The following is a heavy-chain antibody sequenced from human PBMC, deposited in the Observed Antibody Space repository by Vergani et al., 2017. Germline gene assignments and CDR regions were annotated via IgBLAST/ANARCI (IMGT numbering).Heavy chain of an antibody. V-gene: IGHV4-39*01. J-gene: IGHJ4*02. CDR2: IYYSGNT. Sequence: LQLQESGPGLVKPSETLSLTCTVPGGPISSSSYYWGWIRQPPGKGLEWIGSIYYSGNTYYNPSLKRRVTISVDTSKNQFSLELSSVTAADTAVYYCARRRITGTTGVDYWGQGTLVTVSS. D-gene: IGHD1-7*01. CDR3: ARRRITGTTGVDY. CDR1: GGPISSSSYY.